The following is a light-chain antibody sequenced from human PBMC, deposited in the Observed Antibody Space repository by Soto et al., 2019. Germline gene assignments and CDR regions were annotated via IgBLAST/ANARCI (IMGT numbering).Light chain of an antibody. Sequence: QSALTQPRSVSGSPGQSVTISCTGTSSDVGASKFVSWYQQYPGKAPKLMIYDVSERPSGVPDRFSGSKSDNTASLTISGLQAEDEADYYCCSFVGSWVFGGGTKLTVL. CDR2: DVS. V-gene: IGLV2-11*01. CDR1: SSDVGASKF. J-gene: IGLJ3*02. CDR3: CSFVGSWV.